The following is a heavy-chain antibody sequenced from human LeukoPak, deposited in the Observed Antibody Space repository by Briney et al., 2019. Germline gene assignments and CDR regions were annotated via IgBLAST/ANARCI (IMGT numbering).Heavy chain of an antibody. Sequence: SENLSLTCTVSGGSISSGDYYWNWIRQPPGKGLEWIGYIYYTGSTYYNPSLKSRVTMSIDTSKNQFSLKLSSVTAADTAVYYCARDSTGYDYFDSWGQGALDTVSS. D-gene: IGHD5-12*01. CDR2: IYYTGST. CDR3: ARDSTGYDYFDS. J-gene: IGHJ4*02. V-gene: IGHV4-30-4*08. CDR1: GGSISSGDYY.